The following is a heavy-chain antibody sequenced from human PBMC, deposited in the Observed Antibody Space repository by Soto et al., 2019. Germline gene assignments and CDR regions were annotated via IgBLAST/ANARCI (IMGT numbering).Heavy chain of an antibody. D-gene: IGHD3-10*01. V-gene: IGHV1-18*01. CDR2: ISAYNGNT. J-gene: IGHJ4*02. CDR1: GYTFTSYG. Sequence: QVQLVQSGAEVKKPGASVKVSCKASGYTFTSYGISWVRQAPGQGLEWMGWISAYNGNTNNAQKLQGRVTMTTDTSTSTANRELRSLRSDDTAVYYCARDIAQFGELLSTDYWGQGTLVTVSS. CDR3: ARDIAQFGELLSTDY.